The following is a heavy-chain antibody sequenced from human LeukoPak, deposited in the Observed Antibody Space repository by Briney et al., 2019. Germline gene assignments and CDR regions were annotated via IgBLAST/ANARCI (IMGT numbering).Heavy chain of an antibody. CDR3: AKDHITMIGNWFDP. CDR2: ISGDGGST. V-gene: IGHV3-43*02. D-gene: IGHD3-22*01. Sequence: GGSLRLSCAASRFTFDDYAMHWVRQAPGKGLEWVSLISGDGGSTYYADSVKGRFTISRDNSKNSLYLQMNSLRTEDTALYYCAKDHITMIGNWFDPWGQGTLVTVSS. CDR1: RFTFDDYA. J-gene: IGHJ5*02.